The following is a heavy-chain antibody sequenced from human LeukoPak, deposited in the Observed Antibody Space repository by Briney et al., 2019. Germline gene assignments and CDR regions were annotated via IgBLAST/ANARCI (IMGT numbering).Heavy chain of an antibody. CDR2: ISSSSSTI. CDR1: GFTFSSYS. Sequence: GGSLRLSCAASGFTFSSYSMNWVRQAPGKGLEWISYISSSSSTIYYADSVKGRFTISRDNAKNSLYLQMNSLRAEDTAVYYCARSGRRNDCWGQGTLVTVSS. J-gene: IGHJ4*02. V-gene: IGHV3-48*04. D-gene: IGHD1-14*01. CDR3: ARSGRRNDC.